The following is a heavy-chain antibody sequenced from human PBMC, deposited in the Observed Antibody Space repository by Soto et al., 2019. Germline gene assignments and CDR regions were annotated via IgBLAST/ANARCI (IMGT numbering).Heavy chain of an antibody. CDR3: ARDAGWWDGTAISGDY. CDR2: ISSSSSTI. Sequence: EVQLVESGGGLVQPGGSLRLSCAASGFTFSSYSMNWVRQAPGKGLEWVSYISSSSSTIYYADSVKGRFTISRDNAKNSLYLQMNSLRDEDTAVYYCARDAGWWDGTAISGDYWGQGTLVTVSS. D-gene: IGHD2-15*01. J-gene: IGHJ4*02. V-gene: IGHV3-48*02. CDR1: GFTFSSYS.